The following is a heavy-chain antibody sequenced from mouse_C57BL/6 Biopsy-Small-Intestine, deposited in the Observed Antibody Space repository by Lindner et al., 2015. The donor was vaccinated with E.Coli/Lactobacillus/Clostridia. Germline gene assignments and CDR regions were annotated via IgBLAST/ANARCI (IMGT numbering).Heavy chain of an antibody. Sequence: EVQLQESGPELVKPGASVKISCKASGYSFTGYYMNWVKQSPEKSLEWIGEINPSTGGTTYNQKFKAKATLTVDKSSSTAYMQLKSLTSEDSAVYYCARSRAPFAYWGQGTLVTVSA. CDR3: ARSRAPFAY. CDR1: GYSFTGYY. D-gene: IGHD1-3*01. CDR2: INPSTGGT. J-gene: IGHJ3*01. V-gene: IGHV1-42*01.